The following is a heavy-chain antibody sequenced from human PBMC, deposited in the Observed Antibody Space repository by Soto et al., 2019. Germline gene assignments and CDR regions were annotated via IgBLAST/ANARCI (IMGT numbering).Heavy chain of an antibody. V-gene: IGHV4-59*01. CDR3: ARVVVVAATWWFDP. CDR1: GGSISSYY. Sequence: QVQLQESGPGLVKPSETLSLTCTVSGGSISSYYWSWIRQPPGKGLEWIGYIYYSGSTNCNPSLKSRVTISVDTSKNQFSLKLSSVTAADTAVYYCARVVVVAATWWFDPWGQGTLVTVSS. D-gene: IGHD2-15*01. J-gene: IGHJ5*02. CDR2: IYYSGST.